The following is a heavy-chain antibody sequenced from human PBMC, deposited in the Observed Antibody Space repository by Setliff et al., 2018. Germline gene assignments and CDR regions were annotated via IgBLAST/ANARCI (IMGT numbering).Heavy chain of an antibody. CDR2: IYYSGST. V-gene: IGHV4-39*07. Sequence: SETLSLTCTVSGGSISSSSYYWGWIRQPPGKGLEWIGSIYYSGSTYYNPSLKSRVTISVDTSKNQFSLKLSSVTAADTAMYYCARTLYDYDILTGPGYYFDYWGQGTLVTVSS. CDR3: ARTLYDYDILTGPGYYFDY. CDR1: GGSISSSSYY. J-gene: IGHJ4*02. D-gene: IGHD3-9*01.